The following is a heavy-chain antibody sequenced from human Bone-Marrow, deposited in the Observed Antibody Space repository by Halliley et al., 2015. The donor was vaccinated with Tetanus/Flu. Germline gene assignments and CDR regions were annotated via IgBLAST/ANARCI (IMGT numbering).Heavy chain of an antibody. CDR1: GDKVSSNTST. Sequence: GLVKPLQTLSLTCAISGDKVSSNTSTWNWIRQSRSRGLEWLGRTYYRSKWNIDYAESVKSRITIKPDTSKNQFSLQLNSVTPEDTAVYSCARGGSSFDYWGQGALVTVSS. D-gene: IGHD5-12*01. CDR3: ARGGSSFDY. CDR2: TYYRSKWNI. J-gene: IGHJ4*02. V-gene: IGHV6-1*01.